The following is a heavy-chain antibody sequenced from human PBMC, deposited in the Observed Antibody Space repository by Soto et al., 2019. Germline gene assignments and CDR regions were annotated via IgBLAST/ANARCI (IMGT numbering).Heavy chain of an antibody. Sequence: PAGSLRLSCTASGFTFSSYSMNWVRQAPGKGLEWVSYISSSSSTIYYADSVKGRFTISRDNAKNSLYLQMNSLRAEDTAVYYCAREEEGYCSSTSCYSYFDYWGQGT. D-gene: IGHD2-2*02. CDR3: AREEEGYCSSTSCYSYFDY. J-gene: IGHJ4*02. V-gene: IGHV3-48*01. CDR1: GFTFSSYS. CDR2: ISSSSSTI.